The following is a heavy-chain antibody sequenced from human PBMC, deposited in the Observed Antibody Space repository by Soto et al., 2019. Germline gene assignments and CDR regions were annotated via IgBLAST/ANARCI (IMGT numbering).Heavy chain of an antibody. CDR1: GGSISSYY. CDR3: ARERYFDWLLYAFDI. V-gene: IGHV4-59*01. D-gene: IGHD3-9*01. CDR2: IYYSGST. Sequence: SETLSLTCTVSGGSISSYYWSWIRQPPGKGLEWIGYIYYSGSTNYNPSLKSRVTISVDTSKNQFSLKLSSVTAADTAVYYCARERYFDWLLYAFDIWGQGTMVTVSS. J-gene: IGHJ3*02.